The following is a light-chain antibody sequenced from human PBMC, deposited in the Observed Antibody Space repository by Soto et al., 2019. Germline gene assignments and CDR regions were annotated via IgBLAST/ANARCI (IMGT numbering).Light chain of an antibody. J-gene: IGLJ1*01. V-gene: IGLV3-21*02. CDR2: DDS. Sequence: SYELTQPPSVPVAPGQTAKITCGGNNIGSKSVHWYQQKPGQAPVLVVYDDSDRPSGTPDRFSGSNSANTATLTISRVEAGDEADYYCQVWDSSSDRHYVFGTGNKVTVL. CDR3: QVWDSSSDRHYV. CDR1: NIGSKS.